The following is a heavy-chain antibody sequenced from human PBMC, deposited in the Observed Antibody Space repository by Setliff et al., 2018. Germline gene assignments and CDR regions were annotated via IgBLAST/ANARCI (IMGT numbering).Heavy chain of an antibody. Sequence: RASVKVSCKASGYIFTYYAIHWVRQAPGQRLEWMGWINAGNGNTKYSQKFQGRVTITRDTSASTAYMELSSLTSEDTAVYYCARDRDSSGYPYYFDYWGQGTLVTVSS. J-gene: IGHJ4*02. V-gene: IGHV1-3*01. D-gene: IGHD3-22*01. CDR3: ARDRDSSGYPYYFDY. CDR1: GYIFTYYA. CDR2: INAGNGNT.